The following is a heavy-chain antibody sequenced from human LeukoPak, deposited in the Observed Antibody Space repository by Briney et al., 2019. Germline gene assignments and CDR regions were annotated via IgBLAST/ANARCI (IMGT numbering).Heavy chain of an antibody. CDR3: ARGVLMETELDY. J-gene: IGHJ4*02. Sequence: ASVKVSCKASGYTFTSYDINWVRQATGQGLEWMGWMNPNSGNTGYAQKFQGRVTMTRNTSISTAYMELSSLRSEDTAVYYCARGVLMETELDYWGQGTLVTVSS. V-gene: IGHV1-8*01. CDR2: MNPNSGNT. CDR1: GYTFTSYD. D-gene: IGHD3-10*02.